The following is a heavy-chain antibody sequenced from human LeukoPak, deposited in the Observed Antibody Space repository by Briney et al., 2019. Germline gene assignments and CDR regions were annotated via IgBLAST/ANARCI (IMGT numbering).Heavy chain of an antibody. Sequence: ASVKVSCKASGYTFTSYGINWVRQAPGQGLEWMGWISTYNGNPNYAQKLQGRVTMTTDTSTSTAYMELRSLRSDDTAVYYCARYCSGGSCYLPLGFFDLWGRGTLVTVSS. J-gene: IGHJ2*01. V-gene: IGHV1-18*01. D-gene: IGHD2-15*01. CDR1: GYTFTSYG. CDR2: ISTYNGNP. CDR3: ARYCSGGSCYLPLGFFDL.